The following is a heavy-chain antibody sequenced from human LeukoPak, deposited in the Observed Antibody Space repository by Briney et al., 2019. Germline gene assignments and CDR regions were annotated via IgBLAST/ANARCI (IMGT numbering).Heavy chain of an antibody. Sequence: SETLSLTCAVSGGSISSGGYSWSWIRQPPGKGLEWIGYIYHSGSTYYNPSLKSRVTMSVDTSKNQFSLKLSSVTAADTAVYYCARDRYCSSTSCSYYYYYGMDVWGQGTTVTVSS. V-gene: IGHV4-30-2*01. CDR2: IYHSGST. J-gene: IGHJ6*02. CDR3: ARDRYCSSTSCSYYYYYGMDV. D-gene: IGHD2-2*01. CDR1: GGSISSGGYS.